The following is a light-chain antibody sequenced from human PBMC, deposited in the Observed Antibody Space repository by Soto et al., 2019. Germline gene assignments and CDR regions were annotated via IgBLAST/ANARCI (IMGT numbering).Light chain of an antibody. Sequence: EVVMTQSPATLSVSPGERATLSSRASQSVNSNLAWYQQKPGQAPRLLIHGASTRATGIPARFSGSGFGTEFILTISSLQSEDFAIYYCQQYNNWLWTFGQGTKVEIK. CDR1: QSVNSN. CDR3: QQYNNWLWT. V-gene: IGKV3-15*01. CDR2: GAS. J-gene: IGKJ1*01.